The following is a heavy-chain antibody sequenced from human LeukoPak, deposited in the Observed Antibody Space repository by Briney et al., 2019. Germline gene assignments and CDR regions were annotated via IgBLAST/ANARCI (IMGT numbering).Heavy chain of an antibody. CDR1: GDSISSDY. D-gene: IGHD3-10*01. CDR2: IYYSGST. V-gene: IGHV4-59*12. CDR3: AREQFYYGSGSYYNLGYYFDY. Sequence: SETLSLTCSVSGDSISSDYWSWVRQPPGKGLEWIGYIYYSGSTNYNPSLKSRVTISVDTSKNQFSLKLSSVTAADTAVYYCAREQFYYGSGSYYNLGYYFDYWGQGTLVTVSS. J-gene: IGHJ4*02.